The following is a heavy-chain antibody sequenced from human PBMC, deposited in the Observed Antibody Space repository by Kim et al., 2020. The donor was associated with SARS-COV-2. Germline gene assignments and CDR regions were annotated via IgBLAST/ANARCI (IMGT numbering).Heavy chain of an antibody. CDR1: AFTFKTYA. J-gene: IGHJ4*02. V-gene: IGHV3-23*03. Sequence: GGSLRLSCVASAFTFKTYAMSWVRQAPGKGLEWVSSIYSDSSGTFYADSVKGRFTISRDNSKSTRYLQMNSLTADDTALYYCARAGLDGHFYVGYFDYWAGEPWSPSPQ. D-gene: IGHD3-10*02. CDR3: ARAGLDGHFYVGYFDY. CDR2: IYSDSSGT.